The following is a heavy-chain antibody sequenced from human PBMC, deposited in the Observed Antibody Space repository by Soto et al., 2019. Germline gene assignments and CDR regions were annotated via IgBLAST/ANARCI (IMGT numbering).Heavy chain of an antibody. CDR2: IYYSWIT. CDR3: ARYKSTYYYGMDV. V-gene: IGHV4-59*01. D-gene: IGHD1-20*01. Sequence: QVQLQESGPGLVKPSETLSLTCTVSGGSISSYYWSWIRQPPGKGLEWIGYIYYSWITNYNPSLKSRVTISVVTSKNQFSLKLSSVTAADTAVYYCARYKSTYYYGMDVWGQGTTVTVS. J-gene: IGHJ6*02. CDR1: GGSISSYY.